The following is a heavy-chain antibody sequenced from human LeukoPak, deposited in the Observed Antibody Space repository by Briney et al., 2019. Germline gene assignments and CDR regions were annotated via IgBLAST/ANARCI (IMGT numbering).Heavy chain of an antibody. V-gene: IGHV6-1*01. CDR3: ARSFGAFDI. D-gene: IGHD3-10*01. CDR2: TYYRSQWYY. CDR1: GYSVSDNNPT. J-gene: IGHJ3*02. Sequence: SQTLSLTCAISGYSVSDNNPTWDWVRQSPSRGLEWLGRTYYRSQWYYDYAESVKSRITINPDTSKNQVSLQLKSVTPEDTAVYYCARSFGAFDIWGQGTMVTVSS.